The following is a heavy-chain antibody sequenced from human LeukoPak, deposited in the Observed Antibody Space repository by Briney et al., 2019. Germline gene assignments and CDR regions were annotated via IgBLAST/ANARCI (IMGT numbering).Heavy chain of an antibody. CDR3: ARESYDFWSGYYPGYMDV. D-gene: IGHD3-3*01. V-gene: IGHV3-74*01. CDR2: INSDGSST. J-gene: IGHJ6*03. CDR1: GFTFSSYW. Sequence: GGSLRLSCAASGFTFSSYWMHWVRQAPGKGLVWVSRINSDGSSTSYADSVKGRLTISRDNAKNTLYLQMNSLRAEDTAVYYCARESYDFWSGYYPGYMDVWGKGTTVTVSS.